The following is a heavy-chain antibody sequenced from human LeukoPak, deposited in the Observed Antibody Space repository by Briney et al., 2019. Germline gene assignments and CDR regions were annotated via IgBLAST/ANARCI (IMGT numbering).Heavy chain of an antibody. CDR2: ISPDNGNT. D-gene: IGHD6-19*01. V-gene: IGHV1-18*01. CDR3: ETGGKSVAGFHH. J-gene: IGHJ1*01. Sequence: ASVKVSCKASGYTFTSDDVRWVRQVPGQGLEWMGWISPDNGNTNYAQRLEGTVTMTTDTSTSTAYMELRSLKSDDSAVYYCETGGKSVAGFHHWGQGTLVTVSS. CDR1: GYTFTSDD.